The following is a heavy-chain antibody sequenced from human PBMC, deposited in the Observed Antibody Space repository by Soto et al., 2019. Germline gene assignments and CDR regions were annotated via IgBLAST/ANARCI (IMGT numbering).Heavy chain of an antibody. V-gene: IGHV3-21*06. CDR1: GFTFTRYS. CDR3: ARESEDLTSNFDY. J-gene: IGHJ4*02. Sequence: GGSLRLSCAASGFTFTRYSMNWVRQAPGKGLEWVSSISSTTNYIYYGDSMKGRLTISRDNAKNSLYLEMNSLRAEDTAVYYCARESEDLTSNFDYWGQGTLVTVSS. CDR2: ISSTTNYI.